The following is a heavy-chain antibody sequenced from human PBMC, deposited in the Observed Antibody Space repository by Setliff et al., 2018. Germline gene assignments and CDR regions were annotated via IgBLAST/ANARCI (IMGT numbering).Heavy chain of an antibody. J-gene: IGHJ5*02. CDR1: GFTFSSYS. CDR2: ISSSSSYI. V-gene: IGHV3-21*01. D-gene: IGHD5-12*01. CDR3: ARAPSTRGYSGYDS. Sequence: RLSCAASGFTFSSYSMNWVRQAPGKGLEWVSSISSSSSYIYYADSVKGRFTISRDNAKNSLYLQMNSLRAEDTAVYYCARAPSTRGYSGYDSWGQGTLVTVSS.